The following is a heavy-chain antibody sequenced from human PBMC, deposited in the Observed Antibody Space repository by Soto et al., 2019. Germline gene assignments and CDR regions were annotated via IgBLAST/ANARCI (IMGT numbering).Heavy chain of an antibody. D-gene: IGHD3-10*01. CDR2: ISYDGSQK. CDR3: ANNIVRGPSYFDL. Sequence: QVQLVESGGGVVQPGKSLRLSCAASGIAFSGCGMFWVRQTPSKGLEWVAAISYDGSQKYYADSVKGRFTISRDNSKNTLDVQLNGLTPGYTAGYYCANNIVRGPSYFDLWGRGPLVTGSS. J-gene: IGHJ2*01. CDR1: GIAFSGCG. V-gene: IGHV3-30*18.